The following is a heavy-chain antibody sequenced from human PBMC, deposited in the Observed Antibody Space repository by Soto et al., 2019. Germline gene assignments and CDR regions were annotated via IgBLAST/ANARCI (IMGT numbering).Heavy chain of an antibody. CDR3: ARDLTYYDFWSGTYGMDV. J-gene: IGHJ6*02. CDR1: GYIFTSYG. CDR2: ISAYNGNT. Sequence: ASVKVSCKASGYIFTSYGISWVRQAPGQGLEWMGWISAYNGNTNYAQKLQGRVTMTTDTSTSTAYMELRSLRSDDTAVYYCARDLTYYDFWSGTYGMDVWGQGTTVTVSS. V-gene: IGHV1-18*04. D-gene: IGHD3-3*01.